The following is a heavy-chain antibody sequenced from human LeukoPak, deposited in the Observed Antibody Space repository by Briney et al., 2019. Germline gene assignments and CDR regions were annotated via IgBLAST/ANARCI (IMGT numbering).Heavy chain of an antibody. CDR2: ISWGGGST. J-gene: IGHJ4*02. CDR1: GFTFDDYA. Sequence: GGSLRLSCAASGFTFDDYAMHWVRQAPGKGLEWVSLISWGGGSTYYADSVKGRFTISRDNSKDSLYLHMNSLRAEDTALYYCAKDRSGNSYGHFDYWGQGTLVTVSS. V-gene: IGHV3-43D*04. CDR3: AKDRSGNSYGHFDY. D-gene: IGHD3-10*01.